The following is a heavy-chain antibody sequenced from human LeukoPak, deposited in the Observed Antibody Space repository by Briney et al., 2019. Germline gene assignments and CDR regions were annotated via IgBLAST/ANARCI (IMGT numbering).Heavy chain of an antibody. D-gene: IGHD6-19*01. J-gene: IGHJ3*02. CDR2: MSISGGST. CDR3: AKGGYRAVAGAAFDI. Sequence: GGSLRLSCAASGFTFSNYAMSWVRQAPGKGLEWVSTMSISGGSTYYADSVKGRFTISRDNSKNTLYLQMNSLRAEDTAVYYCAKGGYRAVAGAAFDIWGQGTMVTVSS. V-gene: IGHV3-23*01. CDR1: GFTFSNYA.